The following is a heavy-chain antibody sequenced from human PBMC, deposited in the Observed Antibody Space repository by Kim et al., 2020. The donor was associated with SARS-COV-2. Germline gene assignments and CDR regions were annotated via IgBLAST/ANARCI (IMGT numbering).Heavy chain of an antibody. CDR1: GGSFSGYY. Sequence: SETLSLTCAVYGGSFSGYYWSWIRQPPGKGLEWIGEINHSGSTNYNPSLKSRVTISVDTSKNQFSLKLSSVTAADTAVYYCARGHCSGGSCPIFDYWGQGTLVTVSS. V-gene: IGHV4-34*01. J-gene: IGHJ4*02. CDR3: ARGHCSGGSCPIFDY. D-gene: IGHD2-15*01. CDR2: INHSGST.